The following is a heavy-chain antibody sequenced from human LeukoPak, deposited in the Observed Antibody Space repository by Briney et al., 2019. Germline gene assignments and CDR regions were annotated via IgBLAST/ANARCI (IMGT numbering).Heavy chain of an antibody. V-gene: IGHV4-59*08. Sequence: KPSAPLSLTCTVSGGSISSYYWSGIRQPPGKGLEWIGYIYYSGSTNYNPSLKRRVTISVDTSKNQFSLKLSSVTAADTAVYYCARRGSDCGGDCQDYWGQGTLVTVSS. CDR1: GGSISSYY. J-gene: IGHJ4*02. CDR3: ARRGSDCGGDCQDY. D-gene: IGHD2-21*02. CDR2: IYYSGST.